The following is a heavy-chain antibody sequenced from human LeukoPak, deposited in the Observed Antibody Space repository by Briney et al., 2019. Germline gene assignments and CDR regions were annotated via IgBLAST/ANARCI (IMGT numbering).Heavy chain of an antibody. D-gene: IGHD2-15*01. CDR1: GFTFSSYS. V-gene: IGHV3-21*01. Sequence: KTGGSLRLSCAASGFTFSSYSMNWVRQAPGKGLEWVSSISSSSSYIYYADSVKGRFTISRDNAKNSLYLQMNSLRAEDTAVHYCARDWGVGYCSGGSCYVQPYYFDYWGQGTLVTVSS. CDR3: ARDWGVGYCSGGSCYVQPYYFDY. CDR2: ISSSSSYI. J-gene: IGHJ4*02.